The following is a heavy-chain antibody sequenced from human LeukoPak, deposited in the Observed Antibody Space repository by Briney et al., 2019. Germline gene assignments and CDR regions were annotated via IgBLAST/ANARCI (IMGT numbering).Heavy chain of an antibody. CDR3: ASSGTTTSFDY. Sequence: PGGSLRLSCAASGFTVSSNYMSWVRQAPGKGLEWVSVIYSGGSTYYADSVKGRFTISRHNSKNTLYLQMNSLRAEDTAVDYCASSGTTTSFDYWGQRTLVTVSS. D-gene: IGHD2/OR15-2a*01. J-gene: IGHJ4*02. V-gene: IGHV3-53*04. CDR2: IYSGGST. CDR1: GFTVSSNY.